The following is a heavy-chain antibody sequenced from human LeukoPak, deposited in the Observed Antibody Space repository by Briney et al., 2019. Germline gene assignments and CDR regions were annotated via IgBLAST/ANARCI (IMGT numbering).Heavy chain of an antibody. J-gene: IGHJ5*02. CDR1: GGSMSSYY. V-gene: IGHV4-4*07. D-gene: IGHD6-19*01. CDR2: IHTSGTT. CDR3: ARDAGRGAWYWFDP. Sequence: SETLSLTCTVSGGSMSSYYWSFIRQSAGTGLEWLGRIHTSGTTWYNPSLKSRVTISADTSKNQFSLKLSSVTAADTAVYYCARDAGRGAWYWFDPWGQGTLVTVSS.